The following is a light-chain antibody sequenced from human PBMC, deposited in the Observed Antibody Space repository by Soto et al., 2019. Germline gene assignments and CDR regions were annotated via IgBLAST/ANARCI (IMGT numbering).Light chain of an antibody. CDR3: QQYGSPPLA. CDR2: GAS. J-gene: IGKJ5*01. V-gene: IGKV3-20*01. Sequence: EIVLTQSPGILSLSPGERATLSCRANQSVSSSYLAWYQQKPGQAPRLFIYGASSRATGIPDRFSGSGSGTDFTLTISRLEPEDFAVYYCQQYGSPPLAFGQGTRLEIK. CDR1: QSVSSSY.